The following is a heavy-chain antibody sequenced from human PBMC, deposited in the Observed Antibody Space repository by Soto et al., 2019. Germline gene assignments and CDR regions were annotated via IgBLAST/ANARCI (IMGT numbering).Heavy chain of an antibody. J-gene: IGHJ4*02. CDR1: GCSISSYF. CDR2: MYHSGRT. D-gene: IGHD5-18*01. CDR3: AREYSNSPEAFEL. Sequence: XETLSLTCSVSGCSISSYFWSWIRQPPGKGLEWIGYMYHSGRTNYNPSLESRVTISLDASRNQFSLKLSSVTAADTAVFYCAREYSNSPEAFELWGKGTLVTVS. V-gene: IGHV4-59*01.